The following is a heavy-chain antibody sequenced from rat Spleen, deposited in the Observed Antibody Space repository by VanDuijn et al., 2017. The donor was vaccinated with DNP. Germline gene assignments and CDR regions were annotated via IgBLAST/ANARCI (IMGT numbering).Heavy chain of an antibody. D-gene: IGHD1-9*01. V-gene: IGHV2S12*01. CDR2: ISSGGST. J-gene: IGHJ2*01. CDR3: TRVAYYGYKFFDY. Sequence: QVQLKESGPGLVQPSQTLSLTCTVSGFSLTSYGVSWVRQPPGKGLEWIAAISSGGSTLYNSTLKSRLSIGRDTSKSQVFLKMNSLQTEDTAIYFCTRVAYYGYKFFDYWGQGVMVTVSS. CDR1: GFSLTSYG.